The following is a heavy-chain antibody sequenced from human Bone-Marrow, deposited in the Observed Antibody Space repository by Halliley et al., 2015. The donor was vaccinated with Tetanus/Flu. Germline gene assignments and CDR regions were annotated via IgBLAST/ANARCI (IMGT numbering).Heavy chain of an antibody. CDR2: IYHSGAT. D-gene: IGHD3-3*02. J-gene: IGHJ4*02. Sequence: LEWIGRIYHSGATNYNPSLKSRVSISVDPSKNQISLKLTSVSAADTAVYYCARTHLSLYYFDSWGQGTLAAVSS. V-gene: IGHV4-59*01. CDR3: ARTHLSLYYFDS.